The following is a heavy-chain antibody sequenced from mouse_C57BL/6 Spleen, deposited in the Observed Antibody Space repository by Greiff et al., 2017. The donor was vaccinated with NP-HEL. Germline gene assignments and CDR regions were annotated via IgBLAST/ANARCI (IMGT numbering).Heavy chain of an antibody. Sequence: EVMLVESGGGLVKPGGSLKLSCAASGFTFSDYGMHWVRQAPEKGLEWVAYISSGSSTIYYADTVKGRFTISRDNAKNTLFLQMTSLRSEDTAMYYCARGGLTPFAYWGQGTLVTVSA. CDR1: GFTFSDYG. CDR3: ARGGLTPFAY. D-gene: IGHD3-3*01. V-gene: IGHV5-17*01. J-gene: IGHJ3*01. CDR2: ISSGSSTI.